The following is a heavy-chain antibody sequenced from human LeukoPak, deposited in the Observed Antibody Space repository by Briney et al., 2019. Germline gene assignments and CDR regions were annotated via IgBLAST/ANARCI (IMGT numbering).Heavy chain of an antibody. CDR1: AGTFMTHA. CDR2: IIPLFGTA. J-gene: IGHJ4*02. Sequence: SVKVSCKASAGTFMTHAISWVRQAPGQGLEWMGGIIPLFGTATYAQKFQGRVTITADESTDTAYLELSSLRSEDTAVYYCAKRHPDYSESNGHLFDWGQGTLVTVSS. D-gene: IGHD3-22*01. CDR3: AKRHPDYSESNGHLFD. V-gene: IGHV1-69*13.